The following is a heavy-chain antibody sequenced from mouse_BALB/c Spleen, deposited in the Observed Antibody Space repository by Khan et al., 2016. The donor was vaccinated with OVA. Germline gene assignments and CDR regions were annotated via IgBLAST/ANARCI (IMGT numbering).Heavy chain of an antibody. CDR2: IYHSGTI. Sequence: VQLQQSGPDLVKPSQSLSLTCTVTGYSITSGYSWHWIRQFPGNKLEWMGYIYHSGTINYNPSLKSRFSITRDTSKNLFFLQVNSVTTEDTATYYCARDGNYMDYWGQGTSVTVSS. V-gene: IGHV3-1*02. D-gene: IGHD2-1*01. J-gene: IGHJ4*01. CDR1: GYSITSGYS. CDR3: ARDGNYMDY.